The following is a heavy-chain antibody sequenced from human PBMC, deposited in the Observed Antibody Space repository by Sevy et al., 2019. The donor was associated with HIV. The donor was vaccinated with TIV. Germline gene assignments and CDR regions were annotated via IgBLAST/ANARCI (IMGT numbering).Heavy chain of an antibody. J-gene: IGHJ3*02. CDR3: ARVGIEVGGAFDI. D-gene: IGHD2-15*01. Sequence: GGSLRLSCAASGFTFSSYSMNWVRQAPGKGLEWVSYISSSSSTIYYAHSVKGRFTISRDNAKNSLYLQLNSLRAEDTAVYYCARVGIEVGGAFDIWGQGTMVTVSS. CDR1: GFTFSSYS. CDR2: ISSSSSTI. V-gene: IGHV3-48*01.